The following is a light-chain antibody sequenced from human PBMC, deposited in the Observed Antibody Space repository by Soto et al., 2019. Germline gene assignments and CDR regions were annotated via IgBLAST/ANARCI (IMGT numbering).Light chain of an antibody. Sequence: EMDMTQSPATLSVSPGEGATLSCRAAQNIGNTLGWYQQRPGQAPRLLIYSAFHRATGIPTRFSGSGSGTEFTLTISSLQPEDSATYYCQYLGAFGQGTKLEIK. CDR3: QYLGA. CDR1: QNIGNT. V-gene: IGKV3-15*01. J-gene: IGKJ2*01. CDR2: SAF.